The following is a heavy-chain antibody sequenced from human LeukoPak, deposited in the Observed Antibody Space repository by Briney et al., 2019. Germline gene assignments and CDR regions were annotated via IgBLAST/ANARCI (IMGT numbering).Heavy chain of an antibody. CDR1: GGSFSGYY. V-gene: IGHV4-34*01. J-gene: IGHJ4*02. D-gene: IGHD3-10*01. CDR2: INHSGGT. CDR3: ARFGSTPGP. Sequence: SETLSLTCAVYGGSFSGYYWSLIRQPTGKGLEWIGEINHSGGTNYNPSLKSRVTISVDTSKNQFSLKLSSVTAADTAVYYCARFGSTPGPWGQGTLVTVSS.